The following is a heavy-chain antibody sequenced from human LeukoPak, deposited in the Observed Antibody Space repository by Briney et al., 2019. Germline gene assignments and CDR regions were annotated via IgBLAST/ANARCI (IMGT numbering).Heavy chain of an antibody. D-gene: IGHD3-10*01. CDR2: ISWNSGSI. CDR3: AKAHLPMVRGVTYFDY. J-gene: IGHJ4*02. Sequence: GRSLRLSCAASGFTFDDYAMHWVRQAPGKGLEWVSGISWNSGSIGYADSVKGRFTISRDNAKNSRYLQMNSLRAEDTALYYCAKAHLPMVRGVTYFDYWGQGTLVTVSS. V-gene: IGHV3-9*01. CDR1: GFTFDDYA.